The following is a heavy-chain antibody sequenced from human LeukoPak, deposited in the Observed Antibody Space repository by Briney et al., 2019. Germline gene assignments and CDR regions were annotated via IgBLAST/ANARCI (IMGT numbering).Heavy chain of an antibody. J-gene: IGHJ5*02. CDR3: ARVVNWFDP. CDR1: GGSISSSSYY. CDR2: IYTSGST. V-gene: IGHV4-61*02. Sequence: SETLSLTCTVSGGSISSSSYYWSWIRQPAGKGLEWIGRIYTSGSTNYNPSLKSRVTMSVDTSKNQFSLKLSSVTAADTAVYYCARVVNWFDPWGQGTLVTVSS.